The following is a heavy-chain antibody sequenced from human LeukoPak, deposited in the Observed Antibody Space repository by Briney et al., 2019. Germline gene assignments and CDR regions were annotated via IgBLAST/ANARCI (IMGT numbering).Heavy chain of an antibody. Sequence: GASVTVSCKASGYTFSSYGINWVRQAPGQGLEWMGWISFYNGNTNYARKVQGRVTMTTDTSSNTAYMELRSLRSDDTAVYYCASESYISDWYYFDPWGQGTLVTVSS. D-gene: IGHD6-13*01. J-gene: IGHJ5*02. CDR2: ISFYNGNT. CDR1: GYTFSSYG. CDR3: ASESYISDWYYFDP. V-gene: IGHV1-18*01.